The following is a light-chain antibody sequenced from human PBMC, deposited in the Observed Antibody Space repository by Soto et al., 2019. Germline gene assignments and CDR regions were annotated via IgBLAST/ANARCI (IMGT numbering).Light chain of an antibody. CDR3: SSYTSSSSLKWV. J-gene: IGLJ3*02. Sequence: QSALTQPASVSGSPGQSITNSCTGTGSDVGGYNYVSWYQQHPGKAPKLMIYEVSNRPSGVSNRFSGSKSGNTASLTISGLQAEDEADYYCSSYTSSSSLKWVFGGGTKLTVL. CDR1: GSDVGGYNY. V-gene: IGLV2-14*01. CDR2: EVS.